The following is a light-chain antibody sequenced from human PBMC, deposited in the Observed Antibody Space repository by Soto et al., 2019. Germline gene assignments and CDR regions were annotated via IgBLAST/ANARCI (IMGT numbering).Light chain of an antibody. V-gene: IGKV1-13*02. J-gene: IGKJ1*01. CDR2: GAS. CDR1: QDIGIY. CDR3: QQSSSYPVT. Sequence: AIQLTQSPSSLSASVGDRVTITCRASQDIGIYLAWYQQKPGKAPNLLIYGASSLQSGVPSRFSGSGSGTDFTLTISSLQPEDFATYHCQQSSSYPVTFGPGTKVELK.